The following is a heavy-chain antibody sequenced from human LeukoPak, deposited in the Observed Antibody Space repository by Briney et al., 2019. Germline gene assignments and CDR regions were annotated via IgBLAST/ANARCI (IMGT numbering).Heavy chain of an antibody. V-gene: IGHV5-51*01. CDR1: GYSFTNYW. J-gene: IGHJ4*02. CDR2: IFPGDSDT. CDR3: ATPSQAHCDGSSCRAVHFDY. Sequence: GESLQISCKGSGYSFTNYWIGWVRQMPGKGLEWMGIIFPGDSDTRYGPSFQGQVTISADKSINTAYLQWSSLRASDTAMYYCATPSQAHCDGSSCRAVHFDYWGQGTLVTVSS. D-gene: IGHD2-21*01.